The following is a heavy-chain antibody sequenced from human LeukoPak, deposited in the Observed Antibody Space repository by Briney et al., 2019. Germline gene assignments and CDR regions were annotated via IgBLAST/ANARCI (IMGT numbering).Heavy chain of an antibody. Sequence: SETLSLTCTVSGGSISSSSYYWGWIRQPPGKGLEWIGSIYYSGSTYYNPSLKSRVTISVDTSKNQFSLKLSSVTAADTAVYYCADLLFLESPDYYYYYMDVWGKGTTLTVSS. J-gene: IGHJ6*03. V-gene: IGHV4-39*01. D-gene: IGHD3-3*01. CDR2: IYYSGST. CDR1: GGSISSSSYY. CDR3: ADLLFLESPDYYYYYMDV.